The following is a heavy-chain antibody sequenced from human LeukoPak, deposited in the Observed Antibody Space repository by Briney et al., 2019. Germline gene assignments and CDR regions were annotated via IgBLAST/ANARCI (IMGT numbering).Heavy chain of an antibody. CDR2: IKQDGSEK. CDR1: GFTFSSYW. J-gene: IGHJ4*02. CDR3: ARDGGTGFLDY. Sequence: PGGSLRLSCAASGFTFSSYWMSWVRQAPGRGREWVANIKQDGSEKYYVDSVKGRFPISREHAKNSLYLQMNSLRAEDTAVYYCARDGGTGFLDYWGQGTLVTVSS. D-gene: IGHD3/OR15-3a*01. V-gene: IGHV3-7*01.